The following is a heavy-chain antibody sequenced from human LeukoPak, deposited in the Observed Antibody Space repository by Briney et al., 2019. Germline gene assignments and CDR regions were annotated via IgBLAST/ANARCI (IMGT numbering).Heavy chain of an antibody. V-gene: IGHV3-23*01. Sequence: GGSLRLSCAGSGFTFSSYAMSWARQAPGKGLEWVSAISDTGATTYDADSVKGRFTISRDNSRSTLYLQMNSLRAEDTALYYCAKDTSIGRYCTNGVCSPFDYWGQGTLVTVSS. J-gene: IGHJ4*02. CDR1: GFTFSSYA. CDR3: AKDTSIGRYCTNGVCSPFDY. D-gene: IGHD2-8*01. CDR2: ISDTGATT.